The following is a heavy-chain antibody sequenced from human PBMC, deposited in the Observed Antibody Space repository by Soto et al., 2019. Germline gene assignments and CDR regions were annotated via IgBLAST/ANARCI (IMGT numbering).Heavy chain of an antibody. CDR1: GGTFSSYA. D-gene: IGHD3-22*01. Sequence: SVKVSCKASGGTFSSYAISWVRQAPGQGLEWMGGIIPIFGTANYAQKFQGRVTITADESTSTAYMELSSLRSEDTAVYYCAGKIPHYYDSSGYYFDYWGQGTMVTVSS. CDR2: IIPIFGTA. V-gene: IGHV1-69*13. J-gene: IGHJ4*02. CDR3: AGKIPHYYDSSGYYFDY.